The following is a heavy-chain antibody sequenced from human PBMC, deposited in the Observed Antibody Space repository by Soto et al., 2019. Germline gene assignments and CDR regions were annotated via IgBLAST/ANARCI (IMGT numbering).Heavy chain of an antibody. CDR1: GFTFSSYW. D-gene: IGHD6-19*01. Sequence: GGFLRLSCAASGFTFSSYWMHWVSQAPGKGLVWVSRINTDGSSTSYADSVKGRFTISRDNAKNTLYLQMISLRAEGTAVHYCTRDRAGSGLDYWGQGILVSVS. CDR3: TRDRAGSGLDY. J-gene: IGHJ4*02. CDR2: INTDGSST. V-gene: IGHV3-74*01.